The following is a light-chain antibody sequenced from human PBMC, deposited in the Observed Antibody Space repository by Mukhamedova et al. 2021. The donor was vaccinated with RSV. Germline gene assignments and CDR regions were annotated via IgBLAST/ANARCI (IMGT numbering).Light chain of an antibody. CDR2: AAS. J-gene: IGKJ1*01. Sequence: WYQRRVHGEAPEVLIYAASTLQRGVPSRFSGSGSGTDFTLTINNLQPDDFATYYCQQSYTRFSFGQGTKVEMK. V-gene: IGKV1-39*01. CDR3: QQSYTRFS.